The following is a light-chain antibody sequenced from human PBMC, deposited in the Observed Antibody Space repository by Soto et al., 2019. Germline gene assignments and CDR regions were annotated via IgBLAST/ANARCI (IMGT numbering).Light chain of an antibody. CDR2: EVT. CDR3: SSYTSSSLYV. Sequence: QSVLTQPASVSGSPTQSITISCTGTSSDIGGHHFVSWYQQQSGKAPKLVIYEVTDRPSGVSDRFSGSKSGNTASLTISGLQPEDEADYYCSSYTSSSLYVFGTGTKVTVL. CDR1: SSDIGGHHF. J-gene: IGLJ1*01. V-gene: IGLV2-14*01.